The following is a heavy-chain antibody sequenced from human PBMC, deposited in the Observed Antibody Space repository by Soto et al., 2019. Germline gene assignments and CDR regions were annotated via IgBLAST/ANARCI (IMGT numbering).Heavy chain of an antibody. CDR1: GYTFTRYG. J-gene: IGHJ5*02. CDR3: ARDRYCSSTSCYVWFDP. V-gene: IGHV1-18*04. D-gene: IGHD2-2*01. CDR2: ISAYNGNT. Sequence: QVQLVQSGAEVKKPGASVKVSCKASGYTFTRYGISWVLQAPGHGLEWMGWISAYNGNTNYAQKLHGRVTMTTDTSTSTAYMALRSLRSDDTAVYYCARDRYCSSTSCYVWFDPWGQGTLVTVSS.